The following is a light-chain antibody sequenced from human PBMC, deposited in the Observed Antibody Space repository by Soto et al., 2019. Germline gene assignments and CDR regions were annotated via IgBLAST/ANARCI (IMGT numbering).Light chain of an antibody. V-gene: IGLV2-11*01. CDR3: SVWGGRSV. J-gene: IGLJ1*01. CDR2: DVT. Sequence: QSALTQPRSVSGSPGQSVTISCTGTSSDVGAHNYVSWYQQYPDKVPKLMIYDVTKRPSGVPDRFSGSKSGNTASLTISGLQAEDEADYYCSVWGGRSVFGTRTKLTVL. CDR1: SSDVGAHNY.